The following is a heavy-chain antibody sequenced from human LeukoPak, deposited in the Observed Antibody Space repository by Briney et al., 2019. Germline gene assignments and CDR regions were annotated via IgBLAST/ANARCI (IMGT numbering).Heavy chain of an antibody. CDR3: AKDLPDYCSSTSCYQFPFGY. J-gene: IGHJ4*02. D-gene: IGHD2-2*01. CDR2: IFCGGGT. Sequence: GGPLRLSCAAFGFTVSSNYMSWVRQAPGKGLGWVSVIFCGGGTYYGDSVRGRFTISRDNSKNTLYLQMNSLRAEDTAVYYCAKDLPDYCSSTSCYQFPFGYWGQGTLVTVSS. CDR1: GFTVSSNY. V-gene: IGHV3-53*01.